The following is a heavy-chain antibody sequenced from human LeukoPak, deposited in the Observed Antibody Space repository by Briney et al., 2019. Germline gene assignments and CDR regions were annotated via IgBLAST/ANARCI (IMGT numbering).Heavy chain of an antibody. V-gene: IGHV4-39*07. D-gene: IGHD1-26*01. CDR2: INHSGST. CDR3: ASGIVGATDY. J-gene: IGHJ4*02. Sequence: PSETLSLTCTVSGGSICSSSYYWGWIRQPPGKGLEWIGEINHSGSTNYNPSLKSRVTISVDTSKNQFSLKLSSVTAADTAVYYCASGIVGATDYWGQGTLVTVSS. CDR1: GGSICSSSYY.